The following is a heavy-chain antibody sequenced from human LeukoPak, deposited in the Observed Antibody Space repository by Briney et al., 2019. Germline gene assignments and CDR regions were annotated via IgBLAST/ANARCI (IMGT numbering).Heavy chain of an antibody. D-gene: IGHD1-26*01. CDR1: GYTFTGYW. CDR3: AGGSGSPDY. Sequence: ASVKVSCKASGYTFTGYWMHWVRQAPGQGLEWMGWINPNSGDTNYGQKFQGRLTMTRDTSTSTVSMELSSLKSEDTALYYCAGGSGSPDYWGQGTRVTVSS. CDR2: INPNSGDT. V-gene: IGHV1-2*02. J-gene: IGHJ4*02.